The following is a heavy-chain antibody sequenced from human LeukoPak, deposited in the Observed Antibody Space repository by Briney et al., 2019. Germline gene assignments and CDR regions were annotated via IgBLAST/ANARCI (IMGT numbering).Heavy chain of an antibody. CDR3: ARDSNFWSGFDR. V-gene: IGHV1-2*02. CDR1: GYTFTDYY. J-gene: IGHJ4*02. Sequence: GASVKVSCKASGYTFTDYYMHWVRQAPGQGLEWMGWINSNSGDTKYAEKFQGRVTMTRDTSISTAYMETSSLKSDDTAIYHCARDSNFWSGFDRWGQGTLVTVSP. D-gene: IGHD3-3*01. CDR2: INSNSGDT.